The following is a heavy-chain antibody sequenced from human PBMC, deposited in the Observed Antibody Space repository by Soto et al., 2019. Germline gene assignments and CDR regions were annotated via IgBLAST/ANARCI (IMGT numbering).Heavy chain of an antibody. Sequence: ASVKVSCKASGYTFTSYGISWVRQAPGQGLEWMGWISAYNGNTNYAQKLQGRVTMTTDTSTSTAYMELRSLRSDDTAVYYCARRIFDFWSGYYESYYGMDVWGQGITVTVSS. V-gene: IGHV1-18*01. CDR1: GYTFTSYG. CDR2: ISAYNGNT. D-gene: IGHD3-3*01. J-gene: IGHJ6*02. CDR3: ARRIFDFWSGYYESYYGMDV.